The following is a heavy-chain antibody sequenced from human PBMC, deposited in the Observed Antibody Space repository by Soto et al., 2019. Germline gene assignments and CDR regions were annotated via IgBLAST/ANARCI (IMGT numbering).Heavy chain of an antibody. D-gene: IGHD6-13*01. CDR3: ARVFSDSSSFFDP. V-gene: IGHV4-31*03. Sequence: PSETLSLTCPVSGGSISSGCYYWSWIRQHPGKGLEWIGYIYYSGRTNYNPSLKSRVTISVDTSKNQFSLKLNSVTAADTAVYYCARVFSDSSSFFDPWGQGTLVTVS. CDR2: IYYSGRT. CDR1: GGSISSGCYY. J-gene: IGHJ5*02.